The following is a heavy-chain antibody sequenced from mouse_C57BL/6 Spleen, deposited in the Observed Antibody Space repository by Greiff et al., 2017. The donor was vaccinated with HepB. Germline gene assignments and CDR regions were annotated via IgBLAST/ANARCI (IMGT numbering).Heavy chain of an antibody. V-gene: IGHV5-4*03. J-gene: IGHJ3*01. CDR2: ISDGGSYT. D-gene: IGHD3-2*02. Sequence: EVMLVESGGGLVKPGGSLKLSCAASGFTFSSYAMSWVRQTPEKRLEWVATISDGGSYTYYPDNVKGRFTISRDNAKNNLYLQMSHLKSEDTAMYYCARSLTAKATLFAYWGQGTLVTVSA. CDR1: GFTFSSYA. CDR3: ARSLTAKATLFAY.